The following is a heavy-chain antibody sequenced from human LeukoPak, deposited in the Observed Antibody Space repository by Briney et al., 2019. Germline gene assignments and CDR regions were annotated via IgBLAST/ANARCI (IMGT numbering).Heavy chain of an antibody. CDR2: ISSTSSTI. CDR1: GLTFSIYS. Sequence: GGSVTLLCAPCGLTFSIYSTMWVRHARGKGRECVSYISSTSSTIYYADSLGAQFTISRDNAKNSLYKQINSLRADGTGVYYCARALRLGELSLRSLDYWGQGTLVTVSS. CDR3: ARALRLGELSLRSLDY. J-gene: IGHJ4*02. V-gene: IGHV3-48*01. D-gene: IGHD3-16*02.